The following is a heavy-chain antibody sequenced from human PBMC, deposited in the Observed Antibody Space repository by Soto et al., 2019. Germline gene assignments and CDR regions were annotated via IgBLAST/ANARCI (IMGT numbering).Heavy chain of an antibody. J-gene: IGHJ3*02. CDR1: GYTFTTYY. CDR3: ARFWGGSGAFDI. D-gene: IGHD3-3*01. V-gene: IGHV1-46*01. CDR2: INPNDGRT. Sequence: ASVKVSCKASGYTFTTYYMHWVRQAPGQGLEWMGLINPNDGRTTYAQKFQGRVTMTRDTSTSTVYMELRSLRSEDTAVYYCARFWGGSGAFDIWGQGTLVPV.